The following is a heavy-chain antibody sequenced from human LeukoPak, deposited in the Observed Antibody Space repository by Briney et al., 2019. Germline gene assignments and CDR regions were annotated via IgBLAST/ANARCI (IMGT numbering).Heavy chain of an antibody. CDR2: ISYDGSNK. CDR1: GFTFSSYA. D-gene: IGHD3-22*01. J-gene: IGHJ4*02. CDR3: AREKNYYDSSPVGY. Sequence: GRSLRLSCAASGFTFSSYAMHWVRQAPGKGLEWVAVISYDGSNKYYADSVKGRFTISRDNSKNTLYLQMNSLRAEDTAVYYCAREKNYYDSSPVGYWGQGTLVTVSS. V-gene: IGHV3-30*04.